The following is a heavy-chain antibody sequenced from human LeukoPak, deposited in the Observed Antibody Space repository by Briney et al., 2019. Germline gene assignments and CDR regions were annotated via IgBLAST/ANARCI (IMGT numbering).Heavy chain of an antibody. CDR3: ARAITMVRGVISDRSLDAFDI. CDR2: MNPNSGNT. D-gene: IGHD3-10*01. Sequence: ASVKVSCKASGYTFTRYDINWVRQATGQGLEWMGWMNPNSGNTGYAQKFQGRVTITRNTSISTAYMELSRLRSDDTAVYYCARAITMVRGVISDRSLDAFDIWGQGTMVTVSS. CDR1: GYTFTRYD. J-gene: IGHJ3*02. V-gene: IGHV1-8*03.